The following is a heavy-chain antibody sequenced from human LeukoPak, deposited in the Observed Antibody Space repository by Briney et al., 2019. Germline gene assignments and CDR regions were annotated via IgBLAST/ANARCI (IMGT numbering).Heavy chain of an antibody. CDR1: GFTFSSYW. J-gene: IGHJ3*02. CDR3: ARERADIVATGDAFDI. CDR2: IKQDGSEK. V-gene: IGHV3-7*01. D-gene: IGHD5-12*01. Sequence: GGSLRLSCAASGFTFSSYWMSWVRQAPGKGLEWVANIKQDGSEKYYVDSVKGRFTISRDNAKNSLYPQMNSLRAEDTAVYYCARERADIVATGDAFDIWGQGTMVTVYS.